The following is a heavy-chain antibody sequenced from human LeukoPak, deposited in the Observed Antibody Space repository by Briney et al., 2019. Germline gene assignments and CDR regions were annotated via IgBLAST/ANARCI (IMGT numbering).Heavy chain of an antibody. CDR1: GFTFSSYW. V-gene: IGHV3-74*01. CDR2: INSDGSST. D-gene: IGHD6-19*01. Sequence: GGSLRLSCAASGFTFSSYWMHWVRQAPGKGLVWVSRINSDGSSTSYADSVKGRLTISRDNAKNTLYLQMNSLRAEDTAVYYCASSGWSSPFDYWGQGTLVTVSS. J-gene: IGHJ4*02. CDR3: ASSGWSSPFDY.